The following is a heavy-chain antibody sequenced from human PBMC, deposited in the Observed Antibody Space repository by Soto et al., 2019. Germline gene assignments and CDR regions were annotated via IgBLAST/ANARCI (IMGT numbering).Heavy chain of an antibody. Sequence: QVQLQESGPGLVKPSGTLSLTCAVSGASMSTTDWWSWVRQPPGKGLEWIGEIYHSGTTNYNPSLKSLLTMSVDKFKNHFSLTLTSVTAADTAVYYCAIPGAGDFDFWGQGTLVTVSS. CDR2: IYHSGTT. CDR3: AIPGAGDFDF. D-gene: IGHD6-13*01. V-gene: IGHV4-4*02. J-gene: IGHJ4*02. CDR1: GASMSTTDW.